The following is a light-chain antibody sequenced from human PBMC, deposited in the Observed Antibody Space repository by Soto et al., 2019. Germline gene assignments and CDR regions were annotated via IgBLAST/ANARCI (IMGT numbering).Light chain of an antibody. CDR1: QSVLTW. Sequence: DIQVTQSPATLSASVGDTVSITCRASQSVLTWLAWYQQKPGKAPNLLIYKASRLRDGVPSRFSGSGSGTDFTLTITSLQPDDFASYFCQHYVSSPYAFGQGTKLEI. CDR2: KAS. V-gene: IGKV1-5*03. CDR3: QHYVSSPYA. J-gene: IGKJ2*01.